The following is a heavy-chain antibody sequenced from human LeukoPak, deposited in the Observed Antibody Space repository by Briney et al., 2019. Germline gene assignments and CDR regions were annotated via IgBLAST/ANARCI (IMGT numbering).Heavy chain of an antibody. CDR2: ISVNGDT. CDR3: ARNWGNLYFDL. V-gene: IGHV3-13*01. CDR1: DSSFSSHG. Sequence: PGGSLRLSCAAPDSSFSSHGMHWARQAPGRGLEWVAGISVNGDTFHTDSVRGRFTISRENAKNSLYLQMNSLRVEDTALYYCARNWGNLYFDLWGRGTLVTVSS. D-gene: IGHD3-16*01. J-gene: IGHJ2*01.